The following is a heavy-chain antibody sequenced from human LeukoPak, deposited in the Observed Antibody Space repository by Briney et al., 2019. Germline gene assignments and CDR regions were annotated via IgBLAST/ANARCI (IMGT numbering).Heavy chain of an antibody. V-gene: IGHV3-23*01. CDR1: GFTFSSYG. CDR3: AKVGGYSSGWYTGYYFDY. D-gene: IGHD6-19*01. CDR2: ITGSGGST. Sequence: PGGSLRLSCAASGFTFSSYGMYWVRQAPGKGLEWVSAITGSGGSTYYADSVMGRFTISRDNSKNTLYLQMNSLRAEDTAVYYCAKVGGYSSGWYTGYYFDYWGQGTLVTVSS. J-gene: IGHJ4*02.